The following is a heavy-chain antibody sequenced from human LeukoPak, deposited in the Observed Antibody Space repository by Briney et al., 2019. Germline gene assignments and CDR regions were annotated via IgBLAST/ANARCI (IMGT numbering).Heavy chain of an antibody. J-gene: IGHJ2*01. CDR3: ARVGLQTRFAWNWYFDL. D-gene: IGHD3-3*01. CDR1: GYTFTGYY. CDR2: INPNSGGT. V-gene: IGHV1-2*02. Sequence: ASVKVSCKASGYTFTGYYMHWVRQAPGQGLEWMGWINPNSGGTNYAQKFQGRVTMTRDTSFSTAYMELSRLRADDTDVYYCARVGLQTRFAWNWYFDLWGRGTLVTVSS.